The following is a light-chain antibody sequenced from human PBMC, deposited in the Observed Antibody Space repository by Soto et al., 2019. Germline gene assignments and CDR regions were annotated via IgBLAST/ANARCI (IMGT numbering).Light chain of an antibody. J-gene: IGKJ1*01. CDR2: GAS. CDR3: QQYGSLRT. Sequence: EIVMTQSPATLSVSPGERATLSCRASQSVSSNLAWYQQKPGQAPRLLIYGASTRATGIPDRFSGSGSGTDFTLTISRLEPEDFAVYYCQQYGSLRTVGQGTKVEIK. CDR1: QSVSSN. V-gene: IGKV3D-15*01.